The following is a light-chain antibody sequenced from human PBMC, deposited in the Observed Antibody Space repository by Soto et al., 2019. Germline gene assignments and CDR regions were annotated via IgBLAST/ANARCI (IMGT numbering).Light chain of an antibody. J-gene: IGLJ1*01. CDR3: SSYTSSGSLYV. Sequence: QSALTQPASVSGSPGQSITISCTGTSSDVGGYNYVSWYQLHPGKAPKLMIYNVSDRPSGVSNRFSGSKSGNTTSLTISWLQAEDEADYYCSSYTSSGSLYVFGAGTKVTVL. V-gene: IGLV2-14*01. CDR2: NVS. CDR1: SSDVGGYNY.